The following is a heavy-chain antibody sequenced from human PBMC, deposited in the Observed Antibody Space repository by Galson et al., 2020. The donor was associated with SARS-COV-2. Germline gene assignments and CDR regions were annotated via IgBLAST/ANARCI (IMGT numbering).Heavy chain of an antibody. CDR1: GHSISRDGYY. Sequence: QTLSLTRPVSGHSISRDGYYWSWIRQHPGKGLAWHEHIHPRGSQHYNPSLKRRVTISVDTSKIQFSLKLSSVTAADTAVYYCARVVSRRYWYFDLWGRGTLVTVSS. V-gene: IGHV4-31*03. CDR2: IHPRGSQ. J-gene: IGHJ2*01. D-gene: IGHD3-3*02. CDR3: ARVVSRRYWYFDL.